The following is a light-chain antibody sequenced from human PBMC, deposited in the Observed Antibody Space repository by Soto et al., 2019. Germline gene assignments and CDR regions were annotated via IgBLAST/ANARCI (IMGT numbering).Light chain of an antibody. Sequence: QPVLTQPPSVSGPPGQTVTISCTGSNSNVGGGYDVHWYQQLPGSAPKLLIYANNNRPSGVPDRFSGSKSGTSASLAITGLQAEDEADYYCQSYDPTLNVVFGGGTKLTVL. CDR1: NSNVGGGYD. CDR3: QSYDPTLNVV. V-gene: IGLV1-40*01. J-gene: IGLJ2*01. CDR2: ANN.